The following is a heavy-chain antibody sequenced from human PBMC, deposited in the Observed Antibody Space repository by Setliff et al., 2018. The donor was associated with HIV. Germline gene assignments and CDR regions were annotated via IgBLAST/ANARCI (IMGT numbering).Heavy chain of an antibody. CDR1: GFIFSSYE. CDR3: ARVPSLFWSGYGIPRRYYYGMDV. V-gene: IGHV3-48*03. D-gene: IGHD3-3*01. CDR2: ISETGSAI. J-gene: IGHJ6*02. Sequence: GGSLRLSCAASGFIFSSYEMNWVRQAPGKGLEWISYISETGSAIYYADSVKGRVTISRDNAKNSLFLQMSSLRVEDTAVYCCARVPSLFWSGYGIPRRYYYGMDVWGQGTTVTVSS.